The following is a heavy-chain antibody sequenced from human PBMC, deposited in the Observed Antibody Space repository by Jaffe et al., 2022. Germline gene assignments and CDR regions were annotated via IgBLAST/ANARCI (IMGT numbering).Heavy chain of an antibody. Sequence: EVQLVESGGGLVQPGGSLRLSCAVSGFTFSNYWMSWVRQAPGKGLEWVANIRQDGSEKYYVDSVKGRFTISRDNAKNSLYLQMNSLRAEDTAVYYCARSRHVLRFLEWSIGYYFDYWGQGTLVTVSS. J-gene: IGHJ4*02. CDR3: ARSRHVLRFLEWSIGYYFDY. D-gene: IGHD3-3*01. CDR2: IRQDGSEK. V-gene: IGHV3-7*01. CDR1: GFTFSNYW.